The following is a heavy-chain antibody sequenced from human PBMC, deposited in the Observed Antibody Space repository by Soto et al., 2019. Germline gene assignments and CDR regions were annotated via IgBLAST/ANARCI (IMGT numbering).Heavy chain of an antibody. V-gene: IGHV1-24*01. D-gene: IGHD3-22*01. CDR1: GYTLTELS. CDR2: FDPEDGET. J-gene: IGHJ3*02. Sequence: QVQLVQSGAEVKKPGASVKVSCKVSGYTLTELSMHWVRQAPGKGLEWMGGFDPEDGETIYAQKFQGRVTMSEVTSKDIAFMELSSLISEDTAVRYYPTDAYHDTSASYTFDIWGQGTMVTVSS. CDR3: PTDAYHDTSASYTFDI.